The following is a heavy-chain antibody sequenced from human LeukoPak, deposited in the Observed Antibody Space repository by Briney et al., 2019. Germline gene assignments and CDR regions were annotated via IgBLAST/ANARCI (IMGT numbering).Heavy chain of an antibody. V-gene: IGHV3-23*01. J-gene: IGHJ4*02. CDR1: GFTFRSHA. CDR3: AKRVVVVGRTYYFDY. CDR2: IGTGTTNT. D-gene: IGHD2-2*01. Sequence: GGSLRLSCEASGFTFRSHAMSWVRQAPGKGLEWVSVIGTGTTNTYYADSVKGRFTISRDNSKNTVYLQMSSLRPEDTAVYYCAKRVVVVGRTYYFDYWGQGTLVIVSS.